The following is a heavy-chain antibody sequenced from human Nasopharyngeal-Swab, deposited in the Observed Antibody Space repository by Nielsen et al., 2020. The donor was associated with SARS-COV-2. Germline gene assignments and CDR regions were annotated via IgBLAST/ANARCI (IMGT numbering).Heavy chain of an antibody. J-gene: IGHJ4*02. V-gene: IGHV1-2*06. Sequence: ASVQVSCKASGYTFSAYYTEWVRQAPGHGLEWMGRINPNSGGTNYAQKFRGRVTMTRDTSLNTAYMELGGLRYDDTAIYFCSRVPLVGGFSYGYDNWGQGTLVTVSS. CDR1: GYTFSAYY. D-gene: IGHD5-18*01. CDR3: SRVPLVGGFSYGYDN. CDR2: INPNSGGT.